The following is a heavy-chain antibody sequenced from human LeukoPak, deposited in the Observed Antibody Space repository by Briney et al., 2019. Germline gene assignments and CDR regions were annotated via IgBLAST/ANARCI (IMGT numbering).Heavy chain of an antibody. V-gene: IGHV1-69*13. CDR3: ARGGELRDAFDI. CDR2: IIPIFGTA. Sequence: ASVKVSCKASGGTFSSYAISWVRQAPGQGLEWMGGIIPIFGTANYAQKFQGRVTITADESTSTAYMELSSLRSEDTAAYYCARGGELRDAFDIRGQGTMVTVSS. CDR1: GGTFSSYA. D-gene: IGHD1-7*01. J-gene: IGHJ3*02.